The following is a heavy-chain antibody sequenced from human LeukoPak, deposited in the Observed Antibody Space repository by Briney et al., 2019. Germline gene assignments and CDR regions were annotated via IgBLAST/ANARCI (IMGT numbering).Heavy chain of an antibody. CDR1: GYSFTSYW. D-gene: IGHD2-15*01. V-gene: IGHV5-51*01. CDR3: ARHLSYCSGGSSYDPEYFQH. Sequence: GESLKISCKGSGYSFTSYWIGWVRQMPGKGLEWMGIIYPGDSDTRYSPSFQGQVTISADKSISTAYLQWSSLKASDTAMYYCARHLSYCSGGSSYDPEYFQHWGQGTLVTVSS. J-gene: IGHJ1*01. CDR2: IYPGDSDT.